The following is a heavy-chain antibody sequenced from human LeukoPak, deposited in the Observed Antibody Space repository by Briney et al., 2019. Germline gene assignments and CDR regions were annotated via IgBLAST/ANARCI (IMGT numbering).Heavy chain of an antibody. Sequence: GGSLRLSCAASGLTFGSYGMSWVRQAPGKGLEWVSGINWNGGSTGYVDSVKGRFTISRDNAKNSLYLQMNSLSAEDTALYYCARGGSGSYYNYYYYYMDVWGKGTTVTVSS. CDR3: ARGGSGSYYNYYYYYMDV. J-gene: IGHJ6*03. CDR1: GLTFGSYG. CDR2: INWNGGST. V-gene: IGHV3-20*04. D-gene: IGHD3-10*01.